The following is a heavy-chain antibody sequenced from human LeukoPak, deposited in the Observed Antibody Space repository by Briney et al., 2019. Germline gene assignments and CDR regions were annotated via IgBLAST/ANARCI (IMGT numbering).Heavy chain of an antibody. J-gene: IGHJ4*02. Sequence: ASVKVSCKASGHTFTGYYMHWVRQAPGQGLEWMGRINPNSGGTNYAQKFQGRVTVTRDTSISTAYMELSRLRSDDTAVYYCARAHYYGDFDYWGQGTLVTVSS. CDR1: GHTFTGYY. CDR3: ARAHYYGDFDY. V-gene: IGHV1-2*06. D-gene: IGHD3-22*01. CDR2: INPNSGGT.